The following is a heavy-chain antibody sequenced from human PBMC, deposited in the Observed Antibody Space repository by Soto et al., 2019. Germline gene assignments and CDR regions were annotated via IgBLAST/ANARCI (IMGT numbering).Heavy chain of an antibody. CDR2: INHSGST. J-gene: IGHJ6*03. CDR1: GGSFSGYY. CDR3: ARPEKREDYYYYYYMDV. Sequence: PSETLSLTCAVYGGSFSGYYWSWIRQPPGKGLEWIGEINHSGSTNYNPSLKSRVTISVDTSKNQFSLKLSSVTAADTAVYYCARPEKREDYYYYYYMDVWGKGTTVTVSS. V-gene: IGHV4-34*01.